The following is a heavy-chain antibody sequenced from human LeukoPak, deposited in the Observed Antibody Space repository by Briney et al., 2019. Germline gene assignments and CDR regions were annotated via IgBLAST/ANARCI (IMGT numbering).Heavy chain of an antibody. V-gene: IGHV1-69*05. D-gene: IGHD3-16*01. CDR2: IVPIFGTP. Sequence: ASVRVSCKASGYTFTSHHINWVRQAPGQGLEWMGKIVPIFGTPTAAQKFQGRITITTDGFTSTAYMELSGLRSEDTAVYYCAVREGFDQGGFASYFDNWGQGTQVTVSS. CDR3: AVREGFDQGGFASYFDN. CDR1: GYTFTSHH. J-gene: IGHJ4*02.